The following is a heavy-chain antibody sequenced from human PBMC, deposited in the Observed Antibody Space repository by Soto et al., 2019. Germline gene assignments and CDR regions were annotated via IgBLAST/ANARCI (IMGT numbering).Heavy chain of an antibody. V-gene: IGHV5-51*01. J-gene: IGHJ6*02. CDR2: IYPGDSDT. CDR3: ARHGVTFRADYYYCMDF. Sequence: GESLKISCKGSGYSFTSYWIGWVRQMPGKGLEWMGIIYPGDSDTRYSPSFQGQVTISADKSISTAYLQWSSLKASDTAMYYCARHGVTFRADYYYCMDFGGEETTVTVAS. CDR1: GYSFTSYW. D-gene: IGHD2-21*02.